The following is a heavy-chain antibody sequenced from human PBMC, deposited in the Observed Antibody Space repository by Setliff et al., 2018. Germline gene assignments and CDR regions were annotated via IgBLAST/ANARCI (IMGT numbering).Heavy chain of an antibody. CDR1: GGSISSGSYY. J-gene: IGHJ4*02. V-gene: IGHV4-61*02. D-gene: IGHD1-26*01. Sequence: PSETLSLTCTVSGGSISSGSYYWSWIRQPAGKGLEWVGRLHTSGSTNYNPSLKSRVTISVDTSKNQFSLKLSSVTAADPAVYFCARDNKIVGATDYWGQGTLVTVSS. CDR2: LHTSGST. CDR3: ARDNKIVGATDY.